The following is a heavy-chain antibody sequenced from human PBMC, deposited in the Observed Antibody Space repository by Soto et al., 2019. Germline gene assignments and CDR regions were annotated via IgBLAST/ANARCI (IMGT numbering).Heavy chain of an antibody. CDR2: ISGDGDTT. CDR1: GFTFSSYV. J-gene: IGHJ6*02. Sequence: EVQLLESGGGLVQPGGSLTLACGVSGFTFSSYVMSWVRQAPGKGLEWVSSISGDGDTTYYAASVKGRFTISRDESRNTLYLHMSTLRAERTALYYCVKDWSGNKCPCLDVWGHGTTVTVSS. V-gene: IGHV3-23*01. CDR3: VKDWSGNKCPCLDV. D-gene: IGHD3-3*01.